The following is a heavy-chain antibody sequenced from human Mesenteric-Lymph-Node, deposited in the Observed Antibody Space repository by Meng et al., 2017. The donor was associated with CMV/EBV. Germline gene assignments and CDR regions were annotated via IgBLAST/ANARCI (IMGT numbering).Heavy chain of an antibody. CDR1: GFTFDDFG. CDR3: AKETGVLMAHSYGMDV. Sequence: GESLKISCAASGFTFDDFGMSWVRQAPGKGLEWVSAISGSGGSTYYADSVKGRFTISRDNSKNTLYLQMNSLRAEDTAVYYCAKETGVLMAHSYGMDVWGQGTTVTVSS. D-gene: IGHD2-8*01. CDR2: ISGSGGST. V-gene: IGHV3-23*01. J-gene: IGHJ6*02.